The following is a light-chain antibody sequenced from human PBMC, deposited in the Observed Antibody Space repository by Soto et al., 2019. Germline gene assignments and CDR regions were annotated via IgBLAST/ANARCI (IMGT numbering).Light chain of an antibody. J-gene: IGKJ1*01. CDR3: QQYGGSRA. CDR1: QSVSSSY. CDR2: GAS. Sequence: EIVLTQSPGTLSLSPGERVTLSCRASQSVSSSYLAWYQQKPGQAPRLLIYGASSRATGIPDRFSGSGSGTDFTLTISRLEPEDFAVYYCQQYGGSRAFGQGTKVEIK. V-gene: IGKV3-20*01.